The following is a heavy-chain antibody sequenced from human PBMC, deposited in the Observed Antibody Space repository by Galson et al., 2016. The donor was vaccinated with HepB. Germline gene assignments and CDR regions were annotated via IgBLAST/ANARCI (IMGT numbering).Heavy chain of an antibody. V-gene: IGHV3-23*01. J-gene: IGHJ4*02. CDR3: AKEISVAGVNGLPSDY. D-gene: IGHD6-19*01. CDR1: GFTFSNYA. Sequence: SLRLSCAASGFTFSNYAMSWVRQAPEKGLEWVSGIGASGAGTYYADSVKGRFTISRDNFKNTLYLQMNSLRAEDTAVYYCAKEISVAGVNGLPSDYWGQGTLVTVSS. CDR2: IGASGAGT.